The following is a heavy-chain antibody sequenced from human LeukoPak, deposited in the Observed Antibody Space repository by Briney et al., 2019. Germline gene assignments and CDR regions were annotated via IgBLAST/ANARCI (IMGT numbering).Heavy chain of an antibody. J-gene: IGHJ4*02. CDR3: AKAKRVAPFDY. Sequence: PGGSLRLSCAASGFTFSSYAMSWVRQAPVKGLEWVSVISGSGGSTNYADSVKGRFTISRDNSKNTLYLQMNSLRAEDTAVYYCAKAKRVAPFDYWGQGTLVTVSS. CDR2: ISGSGGST. D-gene: IGHD3-3*01. CDR1: GFTFSSYA. V-gene: IGHV3-23*01.